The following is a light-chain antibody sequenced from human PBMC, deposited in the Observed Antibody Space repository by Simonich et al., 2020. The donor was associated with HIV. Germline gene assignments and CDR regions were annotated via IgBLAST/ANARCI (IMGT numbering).Light chain of an antibody. CDR1: QSVSSN. CDR3: QQYGSSPLT. V-gene: IGKV3-20*01. CDR2: GAS. Sequence: EIVMTQSPATLSVSPGERATLTCRASQSVSSNLAWYQQKPGQAPRPLIDGASTRATGIPGRFRGSGSGTDFTLTISRLEPEDFAVYYCQQYGSSPLTFGGGTKVEIK. J-gene: IGKJ4*01.